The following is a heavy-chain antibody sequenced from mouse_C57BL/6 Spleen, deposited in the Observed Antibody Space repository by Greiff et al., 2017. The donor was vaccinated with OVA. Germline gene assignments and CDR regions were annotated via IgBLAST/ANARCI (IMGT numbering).Heavy chain of an antibody. CDR1: GYTFTSYW. CDR2: IDPSDSYT. CDR3: ARWNYGSGYFDV. Sequence: QVQLQQPGAELVMPGASVKLSCKASGYTFTSYWMHWVKQRPGQGLEWIGEIDPSDSYTNYNQKFKGKSTLTVDKSSSTAYMQLSSLTSEDSAVYYCARWNYGSGYFDVWGTGTTVTVSS. J-gene: IGHJ1*03. D-gene: IGHD1-1*01. V-gene: IGHV1-69*01.